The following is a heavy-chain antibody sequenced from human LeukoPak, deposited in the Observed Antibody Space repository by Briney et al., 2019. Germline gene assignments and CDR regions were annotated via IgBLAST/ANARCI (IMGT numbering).Heavy chain of an antibody. V-gene: IGHV4-4*07. Sequence: PSETLSLTCTVPGGSISGYYWTWIRQPAGKGLEWIGRIYSTGTTNYNPSLKSRVTMSVDKSKNQFSLKLNSVTAADTALYYCARDLSLAGHNYGIDYWGQGTLVTVSS. D-gene: IGHD5-18*01. CDR1: GGSISGYY. CDR2: IYSTGTT. J-gene: IGHJ4*02. CDR3: ARDLSLAGHNYGIDY.